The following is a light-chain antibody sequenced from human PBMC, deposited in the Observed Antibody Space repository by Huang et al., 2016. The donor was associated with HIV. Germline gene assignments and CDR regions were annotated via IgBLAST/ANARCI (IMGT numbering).Light chain of an antibody. CDR2: ATS. Sequence: DIQMTQSPSSLSASVGDRVTITCRASQGITKYVGWYQQKPGKAPKLLLFATSRLERGVTSRFSGSGSGTDFTLTISSLQPEDFATYYCQQYYNTPYTFGQGTKLEIK. CDR3: QQYYNTPYT. CDR1: QGITKY. J-gene: IGKJ2*01. V-gene: IGKV1-NL1*01.